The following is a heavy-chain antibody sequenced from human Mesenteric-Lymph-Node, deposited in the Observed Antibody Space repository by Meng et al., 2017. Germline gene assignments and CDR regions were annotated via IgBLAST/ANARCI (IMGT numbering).Heavy chain of an antibody. J-gene: IGHJ5*02. CDR2: IYHGVNI. CDR3: VRDTRRGGGWFDP. V-gene: IGHV4-30-2*01. CDR1: GDSITGGDYS. Sequence: QVPLQESGSGLVRPSQTLSLTCAVSGDSITGGDYSWTWIRQPPGKGLEWIGYIYHGVNIYYTPSLRSRVTISVDKSRNQFSLKLTSVSAADTAVYYCVRDTRRGGGWFDPWGQGTLVTVSS. D-gene: IGHD3-10*01.